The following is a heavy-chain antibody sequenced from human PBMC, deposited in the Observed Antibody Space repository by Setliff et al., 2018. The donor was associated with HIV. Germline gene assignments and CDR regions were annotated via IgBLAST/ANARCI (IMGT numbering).Heavy chain of an antibody. CDR3: ARAHELYGSGSYYAFDI. V-gene: IGHV4-39*07. CDR2: IYHTGKT. D-gene: IGHD3-10*01. J-gene: IGHJ3*02. CDR1: GASIITDPHY. Sequence: SDTLSLTCSVSGASIITDPHYWSWIRQPPGKGLEWTGSIYHTGKTYYNSALKNRLTISVDTSKNQFSLKLSSVTAADTAVYYCARAHELYGSGSYYAFDIWGQGTMVTVSS.